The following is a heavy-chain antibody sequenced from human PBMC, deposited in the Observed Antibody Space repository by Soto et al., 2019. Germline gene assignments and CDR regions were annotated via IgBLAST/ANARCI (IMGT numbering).Heavy chain of an antibody. CDR1: GFSLSTSGVG. CDR2: IYWDDDK. J-gene: IGHJ5*02. D-gene: IGHD2-15*01. CDR3: AHRPLGYCSVGSWYSDWFDP. V-gene: IGHV2-5*02. Sequence: SGPTLVNPTQTLTLTCTFSGFSLSTSGVGVGWIRQPPGKALEWLALIYWDDDKRYSPSLKSRLTITKDTSKNQVVLTMTNMDPVDTATYYCAHRPLGYCSVGSWYSDWFDPWGLGTLVTVSA.